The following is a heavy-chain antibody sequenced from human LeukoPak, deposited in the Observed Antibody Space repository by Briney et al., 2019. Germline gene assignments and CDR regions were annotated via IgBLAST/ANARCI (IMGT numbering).Heavy chain of an antibody. D-gene: IGHD4-17*01. CDR1: GFTFSSYS. CDR3: ARILFDGDYDGGLSRDY. Sequence: PGGSLRLSCAASGFTFSSYSMNWVRQAPGKGLEWVSSISSSSSYIYYADSVKGRFTISRDNAKNSLYLQMNSLRAEDTAVYYCARILFDGDYDGGLSRDYWGQGTLVTVSS. CDR2: ISSSSSYI. J-gene: IGHJ4*02. V-gene: IGHV3-21*01.